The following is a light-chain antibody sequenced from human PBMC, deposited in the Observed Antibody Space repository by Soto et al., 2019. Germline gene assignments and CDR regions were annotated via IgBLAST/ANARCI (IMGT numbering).Light chain of an antibody. CDR3: SSHAGSNNYV. J-gene: IGLJ1*01. Sequence: QSVLTQPRSVSGSPGQSVTISCTGISSDLSGYNYVSWYRQHPGKAPKLMIYDVTKRPSGVPDRFSGSKSGNTASLTISGLQAEDEADYYCSSHAGSNNYVFGTGTKVTVL. CDR1: SSDLSGYNY. CDR2: DVT. V-gene: IGLV2-11*01.